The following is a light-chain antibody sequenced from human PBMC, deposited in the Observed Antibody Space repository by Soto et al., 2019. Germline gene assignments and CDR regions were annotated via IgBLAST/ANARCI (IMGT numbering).Light chain of an antibody. CDR3: QQYDNSPGYT. CDR1: QSVSSRD. V-gene: IGKV3-20*01. J-gene: IGKJ2*01. CDR2: ATS. Sequence: EIVLTQSPGTLSLSPGERATRSCRASQSVSSRDLAWYQQKPGQAPRLLIYATSSRAAGIPDRFSGSGSGTDFTLTISRLEPEDFAVYYCQQYDNSPGYTFGQGTKVDIK.